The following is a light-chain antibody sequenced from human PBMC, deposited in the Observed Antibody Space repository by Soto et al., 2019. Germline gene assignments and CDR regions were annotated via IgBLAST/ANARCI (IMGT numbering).Light chain of an antibody. CDR2: GAS. Sequence: EIVLTQSPGTLSLSPGERATLSCRASQSVSSRYLAWYQQKPGQAPRLLIYGASSRATGIPDRFSGSGSGKDFTLTISRLEPADFAVYYCQQYGISPPITLGQGTRLEIK. CDR1: QSVSSRY. CDR3: QQYGISPPIT. V-gene: IGKV3-20*01. J-gene: IGKJ5*01.